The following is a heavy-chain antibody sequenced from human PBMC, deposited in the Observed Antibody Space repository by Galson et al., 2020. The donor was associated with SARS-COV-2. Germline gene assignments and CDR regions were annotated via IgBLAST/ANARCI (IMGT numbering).Heavy chain of an antibody. Sequence: SETLSLTCTVPGGSVRSSGKYWVWIRQSPGKGLEYIGSIHYSGSTYYNPSLKSRVTTSVDTSKNQVSLKLSSVTAADTAVYYCARGAYDPLAGHYRDYGMDVWGQGTRVTVSS. CDR3: ARGAYDPLAGHYRDYGMDV. CDR2: IHYSGST. CDR1: GGSVRSSGKY. V-gene: IGHV4-39*01. J-gene: IGHJ6*02. D-gene: IGHD3-9*01.